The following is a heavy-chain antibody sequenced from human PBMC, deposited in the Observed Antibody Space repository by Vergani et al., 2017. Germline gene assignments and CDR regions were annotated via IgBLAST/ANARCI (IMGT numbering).Heavy chain of an antibody. D-gene: IGHD4-23*01. CDR3: ARGWNYGGNNWFDP. V-gene: IGHV4-59*06. CDR1: GGPISCYY. J-gene: IGHJ5*02. Sequence: QVQLQESGPGLVKPSETLSLTCTVPGGPISCYYWSWIRRPPGKGLEWIGYIYYSGSTYYNPSLKSRVTISVDTPKNQFSLKLSYVTAADTAVYYCARGWNYGGNNWFDPWGQGTLVTVSS. CDR2: IYYSGST.